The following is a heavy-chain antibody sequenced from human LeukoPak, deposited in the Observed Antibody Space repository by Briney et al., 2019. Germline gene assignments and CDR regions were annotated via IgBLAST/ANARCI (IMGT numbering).Heavy chain of an antibody. CDR3: ARGGSSGWYLNWFDP. CDR1: GFTFSSYE. D-gene: IGHD6-19*01. V-gene: IGHV3-48*03. Sequence: SGGSLRLSCAASGFTFSSYEMNWVRQAPGKGLEWVSYISSSGSTIYYADSVKGRFTISRDNAKNSLYLQMNSLRAEDTAVYYCARGGSSGWYLNWFDPWGQGTLVTVSS. CDR2: ISSSGSTI. J-gene: IGHJ5*02.